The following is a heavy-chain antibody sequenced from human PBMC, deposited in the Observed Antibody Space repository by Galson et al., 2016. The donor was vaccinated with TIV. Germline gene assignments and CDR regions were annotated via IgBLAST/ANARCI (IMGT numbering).Heavy chain of an antibody. CDR1: GFMFSYYS. Sequence: SLRLSCAASGFMFSYYSMPWVRQAPGKGLEWVAVIAYDGNNIYYSESAKGRFTISRDNSRNTLYLQMSSLRREDTAVYYCAKDPEQWRDRSFYFDYWGQGALVTVSS. CDR3: AKDPEQWRDRSFYFDY. V-gene: IGHV3-30*18. D-gene: IGHD1-14*01. CDR2: IAYDGNNI. J-gene: IGHJ4*02.